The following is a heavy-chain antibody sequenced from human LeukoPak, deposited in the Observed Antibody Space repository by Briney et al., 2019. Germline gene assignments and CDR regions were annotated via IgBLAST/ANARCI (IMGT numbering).Heavy chain of an antibody. D-gene: IGHD6-13*01. J-gene: IGHJ4*02. Sequence: GGSLRLSCAASGFTFSSYAMHWVRQAPGKGLEWVAVISYDGSNKYYADSVKGRFTISRDNSKNTLYLQMNSLRAKDTAVYYCARDTSSWYRTYFDYWGQGTLVTVSS. V-gene: IGHV3-30*04. CDR2: ISYDGSNK. CDR1: GFTFSSYA. CDR3: ARDTSSWYRTYFDY.